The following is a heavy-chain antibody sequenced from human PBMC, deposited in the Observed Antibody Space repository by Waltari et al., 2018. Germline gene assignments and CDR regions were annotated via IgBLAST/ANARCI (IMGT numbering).Heavy chain of an antibody. D-gene: IGHD3-3*01. CDR2: INSDGSDT. Sequence: DVQLVESGGGLVQPGGSLSLSCAASGFTFSTFWMHWVRQAPGKGLVWVSRINSDGSDTAYADSVKGRFIISRDNAKNTVSLQMNRLRAEDTAIYYCVRNMDDSPGGPWGQGTLVTVSS. J-gene: IGHJ5*02. CDR1: GFTFSTFW. V-gene: IGHV3-74*01. CDR3: VRNMDDSPGGP.